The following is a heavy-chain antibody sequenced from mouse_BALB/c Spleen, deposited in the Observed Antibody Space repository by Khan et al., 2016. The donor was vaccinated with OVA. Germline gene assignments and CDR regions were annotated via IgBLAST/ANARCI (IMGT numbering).Heavy chain of an antibody. D-gene: IGHD2-1*01. V-gene: IGHV1-62-2*01. CDR1: GYTFTEYI. CDR3: ARHEDYGNWLDY. J-gene: IGHJ2*01. Sequence: VRLQQSGAELVKPGASVKLSCKASGYTFTEYIIHWLKQRSGQGLEWIGWFYPGGTTIKYNEKFKDKATLTADKSSSTVYMELSRLTSEDSAVYCCARHEDYGNWLDYWGQGTTLTVSS. CDR2: FYPGGTTI.